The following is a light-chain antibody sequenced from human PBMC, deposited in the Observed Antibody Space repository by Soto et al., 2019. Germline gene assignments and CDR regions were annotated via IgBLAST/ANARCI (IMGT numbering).Light chain of an antibody. CDR2: GAS. CDR3: QQYGSSPWT. Sequence: EIVMTQSPATLSVSPGEGATLSCRASQSVSSSYLAWYQQKPGQAPRLLIYGASSRATGIPDRFSGSGSGTDFTLTISRLEPEDFAVYYCQQYGSSPWTFGQGTKV. J-gene: IGKJ1*01. V-gene: IGKV3-20*01. CDR1: QSVSSSY.